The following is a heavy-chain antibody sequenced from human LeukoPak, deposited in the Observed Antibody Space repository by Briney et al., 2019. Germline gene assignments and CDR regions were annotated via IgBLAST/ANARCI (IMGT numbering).Heavy chain of an antibody. CDR2: MSPNSGNT. V-gene: IGHV1-8*01. J-gene: IGHJ4*02. CDR1: GYTFTSYD. Sequence: ASVKVSCKGSGYTFTSYDINWVRQATGQGLEWMGWMSPNSGNTGYAQKLQGRVTMTADTSTSTAYMELRSLRSDDTAVYYCARGLTEFDYWGQGTLVTVSS. CDR3: ARGLTEFDY.